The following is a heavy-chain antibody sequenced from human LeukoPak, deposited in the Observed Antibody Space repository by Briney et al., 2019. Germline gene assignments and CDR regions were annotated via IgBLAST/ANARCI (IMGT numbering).Heavy chain of an antibody. CDR3: ARSNGSGSYRYFQH. CDR2: IYYSGST. J-gene: IGHJ1*01. Sequence: SETLSLTCTVSGGSISGYYWSWIRQPPGKGLGWIGYIYYSGSTYYNPSLKSRVTISLDTSKNQLSLKLSSVTAADTAVYYCARSNGSGSYRYFQHWGQGTLVTVSS. D-gene: IGHD3-10*01. CDR1: GGSISGYY. V-gene: IGHV4-30-4*01.